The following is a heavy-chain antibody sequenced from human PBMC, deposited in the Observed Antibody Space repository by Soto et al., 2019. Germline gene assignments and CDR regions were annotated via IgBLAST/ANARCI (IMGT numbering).Heavy chain of an antibody. D-gene: IGHD3-22*01. CDR1: GFSLSTSGMC. V-gene: IGHV2-70*01. Sequence: SGPTLVNPXQTLTLTCTFSGFSLSTSGMCVSWIRRPPGKALEWLALIDWDDDKYYSTSLKTRLTISKDTSKNQVVLTMTNMDPVDTATYYCARYYYDSSGSRAPLDYWGQGTLVTVSS. CDR2: IDWDDDK. CDR3: ARYYYDSSGSRAPLDY. J-gene: IGHJ4*02.